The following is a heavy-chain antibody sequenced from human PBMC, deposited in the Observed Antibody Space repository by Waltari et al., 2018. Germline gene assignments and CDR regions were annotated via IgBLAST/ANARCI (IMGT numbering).Heavy chain of an antibody. CDR2: ISHSGST. Sequence: QVPLPQWGAGRLKPWKTLSLTCAVYGGSFSGSYWSWILQPPVKWLAWIGEISHSGSTNYNPSLRGRVTISVDSLNNQCSLKLSSVTAAYTAVYYCASVNNPYPDVWGSYRSRDVDYWGQGTLVTVSS. CDR1: GGSFSGSY. CDR3: ASVNNPYPDVWGSYRSRDVDY. J-gene: IGHJ4*02. D-gene: IGHD3-16*02. V-gene: IGHV4-34*01.